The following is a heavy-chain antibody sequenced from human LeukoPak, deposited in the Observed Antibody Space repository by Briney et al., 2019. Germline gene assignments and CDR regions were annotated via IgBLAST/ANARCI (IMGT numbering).Heavy chain of an antibody. D-gene: IGHD2-15*01. CDR1: GFTFSDYY. J-gene: IGHJ4*02. CDR3: ARAGLGGHYIDY. V-gene: IGHV3-11*01. CDR2: VSGSDENK. Sequence: GGSLRLSCAASGFTFSDYYMTWIRQAPGQGLEWISYVSGSDENKYYAGSVRGRFAISRGNAEKSLFLQMSNVRAEDTAVYYCARAGLGGHYIDYWGQGTLVTVSS.